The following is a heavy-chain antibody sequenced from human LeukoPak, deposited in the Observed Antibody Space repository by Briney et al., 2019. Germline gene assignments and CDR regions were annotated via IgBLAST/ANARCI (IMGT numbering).Heavy chain of an antibody. CDR2: IHSDGSAT. J-gene: IGHJ4*02. V-gene: IGHV3-74*01. D-gene: IGHD6-13*01. CDR3: ARGGIGSFDS. CDR1: GFTFSSYG. Sequence: QSGGSLRLSCAASGFTFSSYGMHWVRQAPGEGLLWVARIHSDGSATTYADSVKGRFTISRDNARNTVSLQMNSLRAEDAAVYYCARGGIGSFDSWGQGTRVTVSS.